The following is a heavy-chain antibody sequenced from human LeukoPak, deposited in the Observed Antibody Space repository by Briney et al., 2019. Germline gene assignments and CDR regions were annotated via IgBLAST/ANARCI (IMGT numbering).Heavy chain of an antibody. J-gene: IGHJ4*02. CDR3: ARQTYYYDSSGYYPFDY. D-gene: IGHD3-22*01. V-gene: IGHV4-59*01. Sequence: PSETLSLTCTVSGGSISSYYWSWIRRPPGKGLEWIGYIYYSGSTNYNPSLKSRVTISVGTSKNQFSLKLSSVTAADTAVYYCARQTYYYDSSGYYPFDYWGQGTLVTVSS. CDR2: IYYSGST. CDR1: GGSISSYY.